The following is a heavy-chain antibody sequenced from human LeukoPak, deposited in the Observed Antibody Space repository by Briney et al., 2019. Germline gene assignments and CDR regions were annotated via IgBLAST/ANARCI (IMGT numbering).Heavy chain of an antibody. Sequence: SQTLSLTCAISGDSVSSNNAAWNWIRQSPSRGLEWLGKTYYRSKWYDDYAVSVKSRITINPDTSKNQFTLKMDSVTPEDTAVYYCAREAGSTGPVGAFDIWGQGTRVSVSS. V-gene: IGHV6-1*01. CDR1: GDSVSSNNAA. D-gene: IGHD6-19*01. J-gene: IGHJ3*02. CDR3: AREAGSTGPVGAFDI. CDR2: TYYRSKWYD.